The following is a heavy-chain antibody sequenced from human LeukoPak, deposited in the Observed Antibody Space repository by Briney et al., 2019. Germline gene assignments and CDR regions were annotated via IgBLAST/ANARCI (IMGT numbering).Heavy chain of an antibody. CDR3: ARRGPDGSNYYYYGMDV. D-gene: IGHD1-26*01. J-gene: IGHJ6*02. Sequence: LSGGSLRLSCAASGFTFSSYSMNWVRQAPGKGLEWVSYISSSSSTIYYADSVKGRFTIPRDNAKNSLYLQMNSLRAEDTAVYYCARRGPDGSNYYYYGMDVWGQGTTVTVSS. CDR2: ISSSSSTI. CDR1: GFTFSSYS. V-gene: IGHV3-48*01.